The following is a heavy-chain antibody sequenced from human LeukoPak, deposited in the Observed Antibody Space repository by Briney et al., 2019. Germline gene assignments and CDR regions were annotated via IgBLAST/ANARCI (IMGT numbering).Heavy chain of an antibody. CDR1: GYSISSGYY. J-gene: IGHJ4*02. D-gene: IGHD2-15*01. Sequence: PSETLSLTCAVSGYSISSGYYWGWIRQPPGKGPEWIGSIYHSGNTYYNPSLKSRVTISVDTSKNQFSLNLSSVTAADTAVYYCARDSLPLGYCSGGSCRQPDYWGQGTLVTVSS. CDR2: IYHSGNT. CDR3: ARDSLPLGYCSGGSCRQPDY. V-gene: IGHV4-38-2*02.